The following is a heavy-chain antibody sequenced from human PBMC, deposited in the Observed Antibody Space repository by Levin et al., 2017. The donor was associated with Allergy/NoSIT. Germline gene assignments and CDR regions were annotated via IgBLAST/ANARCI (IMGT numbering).Heavy chain of an antibody. CDR3: ARDCSSTSCTNYYYYYGMDV. J-gene: IGHJ6*02. Sequence: ASVKVSCKASGYTFTSYGISWVRQAPGQGLEWMGWISAYNGNTNYAQKLQGRVTMTTDTSTSTAYMELRSLRSDDTAVYYCARDCSSTSCTNYYYYYGMDVWGQGTTVTVSS. D-gene: IGHD2-2*01. CDR2: ISAYNGNT. V-gene: IGHV1-18*01. CDR1: GYTFTSYG.